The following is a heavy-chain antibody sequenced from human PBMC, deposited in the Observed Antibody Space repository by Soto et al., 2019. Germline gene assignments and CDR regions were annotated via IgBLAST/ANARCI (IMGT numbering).Heavy chain of an antibody. D-gene: IGHD4-4*01. CDR2: IYYSGST. V-gene: IGHV4-39*01. CDR1: GGSISSSSYY. CDR3: ARLNDYSESHWFDP. J-gene: IGHJ5*02. Sequence: PSDTLSLTCTVSGGSISSSSYYWGWIRQPPGKGLEWIGSIYYSGSTYYNPSLKSRVTISVDTSKNQFSLKLSSATAADTAVYYCARLNDYSESHWFDPWGQGTLVTVSS.